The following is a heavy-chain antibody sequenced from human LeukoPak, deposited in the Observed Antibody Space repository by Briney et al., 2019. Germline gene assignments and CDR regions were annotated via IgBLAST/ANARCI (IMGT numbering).Heavy chain of an antibody. Sequence: GGSLRLSCAASGFTFSSYGMHWVRQAPGKGLEWVTFIRYDGSNKYYTDSVKGRFTISRDNSKNTLYLQMDSLRAEDTAVYYCARDYDFWSGYYSPTRGYFGYWGQGTLVTVSS. CDR2: IRYDGSNK. J-gene: IGHJ4*02. D-gene: IGHD3-3*01. CDR3: ARDYDFWSGYYSPTRGYFGY. CDR1: GFTFSSYG. V-gene: IGHV3-30*02.